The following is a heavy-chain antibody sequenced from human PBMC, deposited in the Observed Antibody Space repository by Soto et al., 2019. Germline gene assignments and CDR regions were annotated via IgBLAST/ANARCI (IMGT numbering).Heavy chain of an antibody. V-gene: IGHV1-18*01. J-gene: IGHJ5*02. Sequence: ASVKVSCKTSGYTFSNYGITWVLQAPGQPLEWLGWISLYSDGTNYAQRFQGRVSMTTDTSTTTAYMELRSLRSDDTAVYYCARVVPGAEAWFGPWGQGTLVTVSS. CDR1: GYTFSNYG. CDR3: ARVVPGAEAWFGP. D-gene: IGHD2-2*01. CDR2: ISLYSDGT.